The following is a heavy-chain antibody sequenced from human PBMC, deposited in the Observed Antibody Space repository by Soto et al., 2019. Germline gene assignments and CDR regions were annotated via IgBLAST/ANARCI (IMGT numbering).Heavy chain of an antibody. CDR2: INSDGSST. V-gene: IGHV3-74*01. CDR1: GFTFSSYW. CDR3: ARGVGLLWFGDKQDYYYMDA. Sequence: GGSLRLSCAASGFTFSSYWMHWVRQAPGKGLVWVSRINSDGSSTSYADSVKGRFTISRDNAKNTLYLQMNSLRAEDTAVYYCARGVGLLWFGDKQDYYYMDAGAKGPRSPSP. D-gene: IGHD3-10*01. J-gene: IGHJ6*03.